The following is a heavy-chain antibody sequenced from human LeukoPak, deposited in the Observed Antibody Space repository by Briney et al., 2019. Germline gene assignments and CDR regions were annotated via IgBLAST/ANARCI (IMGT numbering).Heavy chain of an antibody. V-gene: IGHV1-69*06. CDR3: ARAAAGTGYYFDY. CDR1: GGTFSSYA. Sequence: SVKVSCKASGGTFSSYAISWVRRAPGQGLEWMGGIIPIFGTANYAQKFQGRVTITADKSTSTAYMELSSLRSEDTAVYYCARAAAGTGYYFDYWGQGTLVTVSS. CDR2: IIPIFGTA. J-gene: IGHJ4*02. D-gene: IGHD6-13*01.